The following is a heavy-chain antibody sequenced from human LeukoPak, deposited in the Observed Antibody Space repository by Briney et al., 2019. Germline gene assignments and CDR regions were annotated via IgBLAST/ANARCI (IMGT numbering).Heavy chain of an antibody. J-gene: IGHJ4*02. CDR1: GFTFSSYW. Sequence: GSLRLSCAASGFTFSSYWMSWIRQPAGKGLEWIGRIYTSGSTNYNPSLKSRVTMSVDTSKIQFSLKLSSVTAADTAVYYCAREWDDATLFDYWGQGTLVTVSS. D-gene: IGHD4/OR15-4a*01. CDR3: AREWDDATLFDY. V-gene: IGHV4-4*07. CDR2: IYTSGST.